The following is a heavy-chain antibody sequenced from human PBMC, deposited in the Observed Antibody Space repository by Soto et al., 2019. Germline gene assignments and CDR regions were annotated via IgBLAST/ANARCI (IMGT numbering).Heavy chain of an antibody. D-gene: IGHD1-1*01. CDR3: ARVVPNWNDAGFDI. CDR2: ISAYNGNT. CDR1: GYTFTSYG. Sequence: GASVKVSCKASGYTFTSYGISWVRQAPGQGLEWMGRISAYNGNTNYAQKLQGRVTMTTDTSTSTAYMELRSLRSDDTAVYYCARVVPNWNDAGFDIWGQGTMVTVSS. V-gene: IGHV1-18*01. J-gene: IGHJ3*02.